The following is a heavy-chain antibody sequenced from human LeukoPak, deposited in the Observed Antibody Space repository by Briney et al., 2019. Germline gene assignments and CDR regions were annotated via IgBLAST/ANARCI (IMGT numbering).Heavy chain of an antibody. D-gene: IGHD1-26*01. V-gene: IGHV3-30*02. CDR2: IRYDGSNK. CDR3: AKVAVYSKRWTPFDD. Sequence: PGGSLRLSCAASGFTFSSYGMHWVRQAPGKGLEWVAFIRYDGSNKYYADSVKGRFTISRDNSKNTVYLQMNSLRPEDTAVYYCAKVAVYSKRWTPFDDWGRGTLVTVSS. CDR1: GFTFSSYG. J-gene: IGHJ4*02.